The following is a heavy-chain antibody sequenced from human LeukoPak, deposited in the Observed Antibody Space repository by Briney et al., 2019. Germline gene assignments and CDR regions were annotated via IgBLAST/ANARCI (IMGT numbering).Heavy chain of an antibody. V-gene: IGHV3-48*04. CDR1: GFSFSSYS. CDR3: ARGDIAAAGTDY. CDR2: ISSSSSSI. Sequence: GGSLRLSCAASGFSFSSYSMNWVRQAPGKGLEWVSYISSSSSSIYYADSVTGRFTISRDNAKNSLYLQMNSLRADDTAVYYCARGDIAAAGTDYWGQGTQVTVSS. J-gene: IGHJ4*02. D-gene: IGHD6-13*01.